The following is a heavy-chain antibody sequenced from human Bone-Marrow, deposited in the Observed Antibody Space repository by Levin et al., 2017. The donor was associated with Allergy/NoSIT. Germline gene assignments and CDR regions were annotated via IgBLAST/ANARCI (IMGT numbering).Heavy chain of an antibody. CDR1: GFTFSSYG. D-gene: IGHD3-22*01. J-gene: IGHJ6*02. V-gene: IGHV3-33*01. CDR2: IWYDGSNK. CDR3: ARDSGTMTYDYGMDV. Sequence: PGGSLRLSCAASGFTFSSYGMHWVRQAPGKGLEWVAVIWYDGSNKYYADSVKGRFTISRDNSKNTLYLQMNSLRAEDTAVYYCARDSGTMTYDYGMDVWGQGTTVTVSS.